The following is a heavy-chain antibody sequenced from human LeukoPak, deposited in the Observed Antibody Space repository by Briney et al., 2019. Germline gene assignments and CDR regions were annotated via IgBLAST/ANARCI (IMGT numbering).Heavy chain of an antibody. CDR2: IYYSGST. Sequence: PSETLSLTCTVSGGSISSYYWSWIRQPPGKGLEWIGYIYYSGSTNYNPSLKSRVTISVDTSKNQFSLKLSSVTAADTAVYYCARQNPIAAAPFDYWGQATLVTVSS. CDR1: GGSISSYY. D-gene: IGHD6-13*01. CDR3: ARQNPIAAAPFDY. J-gene: IGHJ4*02. V-gene: IGHV4-59*08.